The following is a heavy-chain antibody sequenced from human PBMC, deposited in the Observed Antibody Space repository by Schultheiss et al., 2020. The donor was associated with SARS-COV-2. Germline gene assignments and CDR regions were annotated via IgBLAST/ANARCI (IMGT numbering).Heavy chain of an antibody. CDR2: IYYSGST. J-gene: IGHJ5*02. V-gene: IGHV4-61*08. Sequence: SETLSITCTVSGGSISSGGYYWSWIRQHPGKGLEWIGYIYYSGSTNYNPSLKSRVTISVDTSKNQFSLKLSSVTAADTAVYYCARGTAVAGSWFDPWGQGTLVTVSS. CDR3: ARGTAVAGSWFDP. D-gene: IGHD6-19*01. CDR1: GGSISSGGYY.